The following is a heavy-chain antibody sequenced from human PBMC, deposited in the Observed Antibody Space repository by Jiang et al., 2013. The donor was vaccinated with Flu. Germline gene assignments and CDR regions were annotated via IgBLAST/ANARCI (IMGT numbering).Heavy chain of an antibody. D-gene: IGHD3-22*01. J-gene: IGHJ4*02. CDR1: GGTFSSYA. CDR3: ARGGYYDSSGYFVSFDY. CDR2: IIPIFGTA. Sequence: SGAEVKKPGSSVKVSCKASGGTFSSYAISWVRQAPGQGLEWMGGIIPIFGTANYAQKFQGRVTITADESRSTAYMELSSLRSEDTAVYYCARGGYYDSSGYFVSFDYWGQGTLVTVSS. V-gene: IGHV1-69*01.